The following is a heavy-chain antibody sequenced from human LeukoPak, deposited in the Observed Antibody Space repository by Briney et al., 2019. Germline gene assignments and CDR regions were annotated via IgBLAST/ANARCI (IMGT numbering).Heavy chain of an antibody. CDR2: ISSSGTTM. Sequence: GGSLRLSCAASGFTLSIYSMNWVRQAPGKGLEWLSFISSSGTTMYYADSVKGRFTISRDNAKNSLFLQMSSLKAEDTAVYYCAKDHYDSSGQFDYWGQGTLVTVSS. J-gene: IGHJ4*02. D-gene: IGHD3-22*01. V-gene: IGHV3-48*01. CDR3: AKDHYDSSGQFDY. CDR1: GFTLSIYS.